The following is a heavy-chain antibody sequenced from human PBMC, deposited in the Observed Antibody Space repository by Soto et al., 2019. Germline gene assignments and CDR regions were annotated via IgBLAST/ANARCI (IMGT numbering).Heavy chain of an antibody. Sequence: QVQLQESGPGLVKPSETLSLTCTVSGGSISSYYWSWIRQPPGKGLAWIGYIYYSGSTNYNPSLKSRVTISVDTSKNQFSLKLSSVTAADTAVYYCARDLRPYSSSSVGPDYYGMDVWGQGTTVTVSS. CDR3: ARDLRPYSSSSVGPDYYGMDV. V-gene: IGHV4-59*01. CDR2: IYYSGST. J-gene: IGHJ6*02. CDR1: GGSISSYY. D-gene: IGHD6-6*01.